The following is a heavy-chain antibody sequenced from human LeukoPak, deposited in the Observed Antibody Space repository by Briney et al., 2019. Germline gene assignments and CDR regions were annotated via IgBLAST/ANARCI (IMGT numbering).Heavy chain of an antibody. D-gene: IGHD5-24*01. CDR3: AREGRDAYNYAFDT. CDR1: GFTISDHY. V-gene: IGHV3-72*01. Sequence: PGGSPRLSCAVSGFTISDHYMDWVRQAPGKGLEWVARSRSKAQSYSTEYAASVKGRFTISRDDSKDLLYLQMNSLKTEDTAVYYCAREGRDAYNYAFDTWGQGTMVTVSS. CDR2: SRSKAQSYST. J-gene: IGHJ3*02.